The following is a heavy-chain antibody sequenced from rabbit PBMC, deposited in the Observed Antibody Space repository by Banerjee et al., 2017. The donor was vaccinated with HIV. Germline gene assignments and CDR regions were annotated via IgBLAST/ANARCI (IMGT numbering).Heavy chain of an antibody. D-gene: IGHD6-1*01. V-gene: IGHV1S47*01. CDR3: ARVKAGYAGYGYAHNL. CDR1: GIDFSSYG. J-gene: IGHJ4*01. Sequence: QEQLVESGGGLVTLGGSLKLSCKASGIDFSSYGISWVRQAPGKGLEWIAYIYPDYGSTDYASWVNGRFTISLDNAQNTVFLQMTSLTAADTATYFCARVKAGYAGYGYAHNLWGPGTLVTVS. CDR2: IYPDYGST.